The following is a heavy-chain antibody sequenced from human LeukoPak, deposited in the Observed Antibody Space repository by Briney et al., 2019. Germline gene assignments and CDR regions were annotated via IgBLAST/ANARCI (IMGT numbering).Heavy chain of an antibody. D-gene: IGHD6-13*01. J-gene: IGHJ4*02. V-gene: IGHV1-18*01. CDR3: ARLSRVAAAGTGFDY. Sequence: AAVKVSCKASGYTFTSYGSSWVGQAPGQVREWMGWMSGYNGNTNYAEKLQGRVTMTTDTSTSTAYLELRSLRSDDTAVYYCARLSRVAAAGTGFDYWGQGTLVTVSS. CDR1: GYTFTSYG. CDR2: MSGYNGNT.